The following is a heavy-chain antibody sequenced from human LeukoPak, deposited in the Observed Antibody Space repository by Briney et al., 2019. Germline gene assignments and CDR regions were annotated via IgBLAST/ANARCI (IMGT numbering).Heavy chain of an antibody. Sequence: GASVKVSCKASGYTFTGYYMHWVRQAPGQGLEWMGWINPNSGGTNYAQKFQGRVTMTRDTSISTAYMELSRLRSDDTAVYYCARYGSSWYGYYFDYWGQGTLVTVSS. J-gene: IGHJ4*02. CDR1: GYTFTGYY. V-gene: IGHV1-2*02. CDR3: ARYGSSWYGYYFDY. D-gene: IGHD6-13*01. CDR2: INPNSGGT.